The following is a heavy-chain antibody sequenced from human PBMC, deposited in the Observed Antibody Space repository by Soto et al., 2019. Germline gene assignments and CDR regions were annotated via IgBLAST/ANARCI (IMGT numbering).Heavy chain of an antibody. D-gene: IGHD2-15*01. CDR3: ARGRGWRDY. V-gene: IGHV1-8*01. CDR2: MDPKSGNT. Sequence: QVQLVQSGADVKKPGASVKVSCKASGYTFTNYDINWVRQAPGQGLEWMGWMDPKSGNTDYAQKFQGRVTITRNTSISTAYLEVSSLSSEDTAVYFCARGRGWRDYWGQGTLVTVSS. J-gene: IGHJ4*02. CDR1: GYTFTNYD.